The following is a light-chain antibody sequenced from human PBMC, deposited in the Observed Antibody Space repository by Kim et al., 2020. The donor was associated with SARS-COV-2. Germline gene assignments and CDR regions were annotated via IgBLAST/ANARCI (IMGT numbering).Light chain of an antibody. CDR3: SSYTSSSTFV. CDR1: SSDVGGYNY. CDR2: DVS. V-gene: IGLV2-14*01. Sequence: QSALTQPASVSGSPGQSITISCTGTSSDVGGYNYVSWYQQHPGKAPKLMIYDVSKRPSGVSNRFSGSKSGNTASLTISGLQAEHEADYYCSSYTSSSTFVFGTGTKV. J-gene: IGLJ1*01.